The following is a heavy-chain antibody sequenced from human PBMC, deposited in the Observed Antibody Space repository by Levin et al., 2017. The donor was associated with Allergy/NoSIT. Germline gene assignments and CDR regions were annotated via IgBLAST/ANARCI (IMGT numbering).Heavy chain of an antibody. CDR1: GYTFTNFG. CDR2: INTITGKP. J-gene: IGHJ4*02. Sequence: ASVKVSCKASGYTFTNFGMNWVRQAPGQGLEWMGWINTITGKPTYAPGCMGRFVFSLDTSVSTAYLQINSLETEDTAVYYCANAGYLDYWGQGTLVTVSS. V-gene: IGHV7-4-1*02. D-gene: IGHD6-13*01. CDR3: ANAGYLDY.